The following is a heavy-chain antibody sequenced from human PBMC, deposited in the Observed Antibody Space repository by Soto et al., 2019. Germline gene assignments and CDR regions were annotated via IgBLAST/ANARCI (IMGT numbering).Heavy chain of an antibody. CDR1: GYTFTGYY. CDR2: FDPEDGET. J-gene: IGHJ6*02. Sequence: ASVKVSCKASGYTFTGYYMHWVRQAPGQGLEWMGGFDPEDGETIYAQKFQGRVTMTEDTSTDTAYMELSSLRSEDTAVYYCATRRDGYKNYYYYGMDVWGQGTTVNVS. D-gene: IGHD5-12*01. V-gene: IGHV1-24*01. CDR3: ATRRDGYKNYYYYGMDV.